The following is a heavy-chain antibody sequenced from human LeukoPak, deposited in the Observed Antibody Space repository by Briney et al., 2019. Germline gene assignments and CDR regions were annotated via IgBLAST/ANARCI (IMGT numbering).Heavy chain of an antibody. CDR2: IKRDGSEK. CDR1: GFTFSNYS. Sequence: GGSLRLSCVGSGFTFSNYSFNWVRQAPGKGLEWVASIKRDGSEKYYVDSVKGRFTISRDNSKNSVYLQMNSLRGEDTAVYYCVREASGGTKGVSGTFDIWGQGTLVTVSS. J-gene: IGHJ3*02. D-gene: IGHD6-13*01. V-gene: IGHV3-7*01. CDR3: VREASGGTKGVSGTFDI.